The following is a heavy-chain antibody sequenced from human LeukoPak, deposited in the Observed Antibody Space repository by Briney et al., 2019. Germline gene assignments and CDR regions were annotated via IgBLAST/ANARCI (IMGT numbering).Heavy chain of an antibody. V-gene: IGHV4-59*01. J-gene: IGHJ1*01. Sequence: PSETLSLTCTVSGGSISSYYWSWIRQPPGKGLEWIGYIYYSGSTNYNPSLKGRVTISVDTSKNQFSLKLSSVTAADTAVYYCASKRIYGDGYFQHWGQGTLVTVSS. CDR1: GGSISSYY. CDR2: IYYSGST. D-gene: IGHD4-17*01. CDR3: ASKRIYGDGYFQH.